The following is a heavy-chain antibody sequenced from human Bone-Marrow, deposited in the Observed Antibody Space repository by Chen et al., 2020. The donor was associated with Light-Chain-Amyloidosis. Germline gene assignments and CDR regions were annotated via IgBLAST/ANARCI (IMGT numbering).Heavy chain of an antibody. D-gene: IGHD2-15*01. CDR1: GYIFRNHY. CDR3: ARGSGGNFYMVDY. J-gene: IGHJ4*02. Sequence: QVQLVQSGAAVTQPGASVRGACKASGYIFRNHYLHWVRQAPGQGLEWMGLINPNACSTSDPHKFQDRLTMTRDTSTTTVSMSLGSLRSEDTAVYYCARGSGGNFYMVDYWGQGTLVSVSS. V-gene: IGHV1-46*01. CDR2: INPNACST.